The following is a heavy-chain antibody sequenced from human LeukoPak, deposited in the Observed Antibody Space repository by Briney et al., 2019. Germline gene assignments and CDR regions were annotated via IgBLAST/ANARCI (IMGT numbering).Heavy chain of an antibody. CDR2: ISGSGGST. D-gene: IGHD3-9*01. CDR3: AKSDFDWYYFDY. J-gene: IGHJ4*02. Sequence: GGSLRLSCAASGFTFSSYAMSWVRQAPGKGLEWVSAISGSGGSTYYADSVKGRFTISRDNSKNTLYLQVNSLRAEDTAVYYCAKSDFDWYYFDYWGQGTLVTVSS. CDR1: GFTFSSYA. V-gene: IGHV3-23*01.